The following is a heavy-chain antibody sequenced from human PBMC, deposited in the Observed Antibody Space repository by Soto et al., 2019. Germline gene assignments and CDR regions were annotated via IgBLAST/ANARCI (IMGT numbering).Heavy chain of an antibody. CDR1: GGSFSGYY. D-gene: IGHD6-13*01. V-gene: IGHV4-34*01. CDR3: ARGGRGSSWYAGWFDP. Sequence: SETLSLTCAVYGGSFSGYYWSWIRQPPGKGLEWIGEINHSGSTNYNPSLKSRVTISVDTSKNQFSLKLSSVTAADTAVYYCARGGRGSSWYAGWFDPWGQGTLVTVSS. J-gene: IGHJ5*02. CDR2: INHSGST.